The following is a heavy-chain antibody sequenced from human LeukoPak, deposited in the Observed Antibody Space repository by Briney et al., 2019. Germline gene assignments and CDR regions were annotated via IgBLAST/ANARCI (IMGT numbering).Heavy chain of an antibody. D-gene: IGHD2/OR15-2a*01. Sequence: SETLSLTCTVSGGSISSSSYYWGWIRQPPGKGLEWIGSIYYSGSTYYNPSLKSRVTISVDTSKNQFSLKLSSVTAADTAVYYCASYFTDLTYWGQGTLVTVSS. CDR1: GGSISSSSYY. CDR3: ASYFTDLTY. V-gene: IGHV4-39*01. J-gene: IGHJ4*02. CDR2: IYYSGST.